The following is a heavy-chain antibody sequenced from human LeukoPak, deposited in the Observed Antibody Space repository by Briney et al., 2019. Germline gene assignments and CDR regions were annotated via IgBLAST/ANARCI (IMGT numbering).Heavy chain of an antibody. D-gene: IGHD3-22*01. CDR3: AREEGASMIITY. Sequence: SETLSLTCTVSGGSISSYYWSWIRQPPGKGLEWIGYIYYSGSTNYNPSLKSRVAISVDTSKNQFSLKLSSVTAADTAVYYCAREEGASMIITYWGQGTLVTVSS. J-gene: IGHJ4*02. V-gene: IGHV4-59*01. CDR1: GGSISSYY. CDR2: IYYSGST.